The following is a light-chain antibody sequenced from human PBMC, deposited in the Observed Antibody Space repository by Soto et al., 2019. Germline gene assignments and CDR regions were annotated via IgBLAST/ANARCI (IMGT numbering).Light chain of an antibody. J-gene: IGKJ4*01. CDR1: QSVRSNS. CDR3: QQYGTSPLT. V-gene: IGKV3-20*01. CDR2: GAS. Sequence: PGESATLSCTASQSVRSNSLAWYQQKPGQAPRLLMFGASGRATGTPPRFSGRGSGTDFTLTISRLEPEDSAVYYCQQYGTSPLTFGGGTKVDI.